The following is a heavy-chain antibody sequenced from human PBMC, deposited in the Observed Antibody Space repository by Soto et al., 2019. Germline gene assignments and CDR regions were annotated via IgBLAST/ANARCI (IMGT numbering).Heavy chain of an antibody. J-gene: IGHJ4*02. CDR3: AIGAQYCSGGSCYNYFDY. D-gene: IGHD2-15*01. Sequence: ASVKVSCKASGYTFTGYYMHWVRQATGQGLEWMGWINPNSGGTNYAQKFQGWVTMTRDTSISTAYMELSRLRSDDTAVYYCAIGAQYCSGGSCYNYFDYWGQGTLVTVSS. CDR2: INPNSGGT. V-gene: IGHV1-2*04. CDR1: GYTFTGYY.